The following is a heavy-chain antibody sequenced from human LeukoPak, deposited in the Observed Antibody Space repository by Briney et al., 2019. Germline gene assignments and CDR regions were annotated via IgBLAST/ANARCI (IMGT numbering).Heavy chain of an antibody. CDR1: GFTVSSHY. J-gene: IGHJ3*02. CDR3: ARKGNAFDI. D-gene: IGHD3-10*01. Sequence: GGSLRLSCAASGFTVSSHYMTWVRQAPWKGLEWVSVIYSGGNTYYADSVKGRFTISRDNAKNTLYLQMNSLRAEDTAVYYCARKGNAFDIWGQGTMVTVSS. CDR2: IYSGGNT. V-gene: IGHV3-53*01.